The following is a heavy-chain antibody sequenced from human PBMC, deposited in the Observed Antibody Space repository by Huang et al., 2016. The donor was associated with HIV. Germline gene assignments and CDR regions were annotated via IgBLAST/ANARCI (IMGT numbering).Heavy chain of an antibody. CDR1: GFPFRAYG. V-gene: IGHV3-30*02. D-gene: IGHD6-13*01. CDR3: VKERGSSRARSSFDF. CDR2: IRYDGNND. Sequence: QVRLVESGGGVVQPGASLTLSCSAFGFPFRAYGMDWVRQALGKGVALVSFIRYDGNNDYLIGSVKGRFTISRDKSNNTLYLRMNSMRPEDTAVYYCVKERGSSRARSSFDFWGQGTSVIVSS. J-gene: IGHJ3*01.